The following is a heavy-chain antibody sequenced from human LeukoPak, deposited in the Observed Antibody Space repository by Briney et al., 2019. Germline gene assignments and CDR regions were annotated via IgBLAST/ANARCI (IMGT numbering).Heavy chain of an antibody. CDR2: IIPIFGTA. CDR1: GGTFSSYA. Sequence: REASVKVSCKASGGTFSSYAISWVRQAPGQGLEWMGGIIPIFGTANYAQKFQGRVTITADESTSTAYMELSSLRSEDTAVYYCASTTGTELVEYYGMDVWGQGTTVTVSS. V-gene: IGHV1-69*13. CDR3: ASTTGTELVEYYGMDV. J-gene: IGHJ6*02. D-gene: IGHD1-1*01.